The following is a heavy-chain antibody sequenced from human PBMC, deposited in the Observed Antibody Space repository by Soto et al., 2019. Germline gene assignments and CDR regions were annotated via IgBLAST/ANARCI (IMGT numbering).Heavy chain of an antibody. J-gene: IGHJ4*02. V-gene: IGHV3-23*01. CDR3: AKGSAVSRPYYFDS. CDR1: GFTFRSYA. CDR2: ITGSGGDT. Sequence: EAQLLESGGDLVQPGGSLRLSCAASGFTFRSYAMSWVRQDPAKGLEWFSAITGSGGDTYYADSVKGRFTISRDNSNNVLFLQMNSLRAEDTAIYYCAKGSAVSRPYYFDSWGQGTLVTVSS. D-gene: IGHD2-2*01.